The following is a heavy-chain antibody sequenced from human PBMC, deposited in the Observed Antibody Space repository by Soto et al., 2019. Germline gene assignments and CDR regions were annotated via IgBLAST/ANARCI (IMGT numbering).Heavy chain of an antibody. Sequence: TGGSLRLSCTASGFTFSNYGMNWVRQAPGKGLEWVSYITGSSSPIYYADSVKGRFTISRDNAKNSLYLQMNSLRAEDTAVYYCAKGGQLWLTDYWGQGTLVTVSS. J-gene: IGHJ4*02. CDR1: GFTFSNYG. V-gene: IGHV3-48*01. CDR2: ITGSSSPI. CDR3: AKGGQLWLTDY. D-gene: IGHD5-18*01.